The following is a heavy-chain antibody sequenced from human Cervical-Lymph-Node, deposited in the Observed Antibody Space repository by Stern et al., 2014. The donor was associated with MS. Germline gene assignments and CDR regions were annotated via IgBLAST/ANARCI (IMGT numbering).Heavy chain of an antibody. Sequence: QVQLVQSGAEMKKPGASVTVSCKTSGFALAIYGITWVRQAPGQGLEWMGSIKFNNGNTNYAEKVQGRVSMTTDPSTSTAYMELRSLTSDDTAVYYCARGPGPHSSGWSGDYWGQGTLVTVSS. J-gene: IGHJ4*02. D-gene: IGHD6-19*01. CDR1: GFALAIYG. CDR3: ARGPGPHSSGWSGDY. V-gene: IGHV1-18*01. CDR2: IKFNNGNT.